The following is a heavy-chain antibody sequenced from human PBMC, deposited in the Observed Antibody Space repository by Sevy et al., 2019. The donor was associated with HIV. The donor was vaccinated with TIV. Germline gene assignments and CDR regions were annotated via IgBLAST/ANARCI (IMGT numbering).Heavy chain of an antibody. CDR3: AKGYGSGSPPDY. Sequence: QLGGSLRLSCAASGFIFNSYAMSWVRQGPGKGLEWVSTISGSGGSTYYPDSMKGRFTISRDNFKNTLYLEINSLTADDTAVYYCAKGYGSGSPPDYWGQGTLVTVSS. CDR1: GFIFNSYA. V-gene: IGHV3-23*01. CDR2: ISGSGGST. D-gene: IGHD3-10*01. J-gene: IGHJ4*02.